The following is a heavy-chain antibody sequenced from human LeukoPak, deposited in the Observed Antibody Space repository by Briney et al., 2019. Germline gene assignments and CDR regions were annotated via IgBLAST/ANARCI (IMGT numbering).Heavy chain of an antibody. Sequence: GGSLRLSCATSGFSFSSHAMTWVRQAPGKGLEWVAVISYDGSNKYYADSVKGRFTISRDNSKNTLYLQMNSLRAEDTAVYYCAKWGPLVTGWGQGTLVTVSS. V-gene: IGHV3-30*18. CDR2: ISYDGSNK. CDR1: GFSFSSHA. CDR3: AKWGPLVTG. J-gene: IGHJ4*02. D-gene: IGHD2-21*02.